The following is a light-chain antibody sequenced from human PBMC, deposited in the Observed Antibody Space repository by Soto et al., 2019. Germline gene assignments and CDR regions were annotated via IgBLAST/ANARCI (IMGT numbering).Light chain of an antibody. Sequence: DIQMTQSPSTLSASVGDRVTITCRASQNIFTWLAWYQHKPGKAPKLLIYDASILESGVPSRFSGSGSGTLFTLTITSLQSDDFASYYCQQYNTHSFGGGTKGEIK. CDR2: DAS. CDR3: QQYNTHS. CDR1: QNIFTW. V-gene: IGKV1-5*01. J-gene: IGKJ4*01.